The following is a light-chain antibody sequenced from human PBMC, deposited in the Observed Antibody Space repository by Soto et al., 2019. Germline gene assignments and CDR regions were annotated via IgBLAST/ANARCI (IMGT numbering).Light chain of an antibody. CDR3: QQSYSTPLT. Sequence: EIQMTQSPSSLSASVGDRVTITCRASQSISSYLNWFQQKPGKAPKLLISAASSLQSGVPSRFSGSGSGTDFTFTISSLQPEDFATYYCQQSYSTPLTFGGGTKVEIK. V-gene: IGKV1-39*01. CDR1: QSISSY. J-gene: IGKJ4*01. CDR2: AAS.